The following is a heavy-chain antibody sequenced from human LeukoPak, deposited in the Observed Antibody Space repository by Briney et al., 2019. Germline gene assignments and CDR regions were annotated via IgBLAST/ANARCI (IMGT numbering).Heavy chain of an antibody. CDR2: ISAYNGNT. D-gene: IGHD3-22*01. CDR3: ASPYYYDSSGYYNDAFDI. Sequence: GASVKVSCKASGYTFTSYGISWVRQAPGQGLEWMGWISAYNGNTNYAQKLQGRVTMTTDTSTSTAYTELRSLRSDDTAVYYCASPYYYDSSGYYNDAFDIWGQGTMVTVSS. CDR1: GYTFTSYG. V-gene: IGHV1-18*01. J-gene: IGHJ3*02.